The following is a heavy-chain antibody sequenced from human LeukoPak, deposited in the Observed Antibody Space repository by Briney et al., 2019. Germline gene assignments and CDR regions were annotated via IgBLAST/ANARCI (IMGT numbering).Heavy chain of an antibody. D-gene: IGHD3-3*01. J-gene: IGHJ4*02. CDR2: INWNGGST. CDR1: GFTFSSYA. V-gene: IGHV3-20*04. CDR3: ARESGTALDY. Sequence: PGGSLRLSCAASGFTFSSYAMSWVRQAPGKGLEWVSGINWNGGSTGYADSVKGRFTISRDNAKNSLYLQINSLRAEDTALYYCARESGTALDYWGQGTLVTVSS.